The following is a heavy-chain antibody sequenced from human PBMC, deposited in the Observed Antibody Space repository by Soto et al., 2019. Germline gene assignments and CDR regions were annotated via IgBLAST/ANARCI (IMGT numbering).Heavy chain of an antibody. CDR2: IWYDGSNK. CDR1: GFTFSSYG. CDR3: ARVRYSSSWYYYGMDV. D-gene: IGHD6-13*01. V-gene: IGHV3-33*01. J-gene: IGHJ6*02. Sequence: GGSLRLSCAASGFTFSSYGMHWVRQAPGKGLEWVAVIWYDGSNKYYADSVKGRFTISRDNSKNTLYLQMNSLRAEDTAVYYCARVRYSSSWYYYGMDVWGQGTTVTV.